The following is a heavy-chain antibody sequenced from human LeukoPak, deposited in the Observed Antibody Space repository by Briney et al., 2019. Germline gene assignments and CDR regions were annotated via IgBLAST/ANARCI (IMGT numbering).Heavy chain of an antibody. V-gene: IGHV4-61*02. CDR3: AREGIAVADTYYYYYMDV. D-gene: IGHD6-19*01. CDR2: MYIGGRT. Sequence: SQTLSLTCTVTGTSIRSGSYYWNWIRQAAGKGLEWIGRMYIGGRTTYNPSLKSRVTISLETTENQFSLRLRSVTAADTAVYYCAREGIAVADTYYYYYMDVXXXGTXVXXSS. J-gene: IGHJ6*03. CDR1: GTSIRSGSYY.